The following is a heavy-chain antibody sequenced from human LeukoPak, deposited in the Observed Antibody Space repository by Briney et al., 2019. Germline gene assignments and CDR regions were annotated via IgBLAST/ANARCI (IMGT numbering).Heavy chain of an antibody. CDR2: ISAYNGNT. CDR1: GYTFTSYG. CDR3: ILLLNRDAFDI. J-gene: IGHJ3*02. Sequence: ASVKVSCKASGYTFTSYGFSWVRQAPGQGLEWMGWISAYNGNTNYAQKLQGRVTMTTDTSTSTAYMGLRSLRSDDTAFYYCILLLNRDAFDIWGQGTMVAVSS. D-gene: IGHD1-14*01. V-gene: IGHV1-18*01.